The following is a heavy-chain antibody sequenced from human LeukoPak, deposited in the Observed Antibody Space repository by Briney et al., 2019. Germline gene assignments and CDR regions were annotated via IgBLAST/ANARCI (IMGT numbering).Heavy chain of an antibody. J-gene: IGHJ4*02. CDR2: INPNSGGT. CDR3: ARERESRSGPRKDY. CDR1: GYTFTGYY. D-gene: IGHD5-12*01. Sequence: ASVKVSCKASGYTFTGYYMHWMRHAPGQGLEWMGWINPNSGGTNYAQKFQGRVTMTRDTSISTAYMELSRLRSDDTAVYYCARERESRSGPRKDYWGQGTLVTVSS. V-gene: IGHV1-2*02.